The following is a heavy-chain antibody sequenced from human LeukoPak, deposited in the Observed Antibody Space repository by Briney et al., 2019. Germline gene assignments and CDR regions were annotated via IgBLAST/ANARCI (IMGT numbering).Heavy chain of an antibody. Sequence: SETLSLTCNVSGDSVSGGYWNWIRQPPGKGLEWIGCIYYSGNTNYNPSLKSRVTISMDTSKTHFSLNVNSVTAADTAVYYCAGEQRPIGGVYFFYYMDVWGKGTTVTVSS. D-gene: IGHD3-16*01. CDR2: IYYSGNT. CDR3: AGEQRPIGGVYFFYYMDV. V-gene: IGHV4-59*02. CDR1: GDSVSGGY. J-gene: IGHJ6*03.